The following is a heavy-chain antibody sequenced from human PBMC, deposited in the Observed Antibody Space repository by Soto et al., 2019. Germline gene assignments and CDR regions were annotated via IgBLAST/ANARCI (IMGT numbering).Heavy chain of an antibody. CDR3: ARHARKKYYYYGMDV. CDR2: IYPGDSDT. V-gene: IGHV5-51*01. J-gene: IGHJ6*02. Sequence: PGESLKISCKGSGYSFTSYWIGWVRQMPGKGLEWMGIIYPGDSDTRYSPPFQGQVTISADKSISTAYLQWSSLKASDTAMYYCARHARKKYYYYGMDVWGQGTTVTVSS. CDR1: GYSFTSYW.